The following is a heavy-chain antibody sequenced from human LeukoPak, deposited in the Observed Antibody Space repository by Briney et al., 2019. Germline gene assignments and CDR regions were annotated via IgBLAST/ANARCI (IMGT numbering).Heavy chain of an antibody. CDR3: ARDHEYSYGYNYYYYMDV. J-gene: IGHJ6*03. CDR2: ISYTGGEI. D-gene: IGHD5-18*01. CDR1: GGSINSYY. Sequence: PSETLSLTCTVSGGSINSYYWSWIRQPPGKGLEWIGYISYTGGEINYNPSLKSRVTISVDTSKNQFSLKLSSVTAADTAVYYCARDHEYSYGYNYYYYMDVWGKGTTVTVSS. V-gene: IGHV4-59*01.